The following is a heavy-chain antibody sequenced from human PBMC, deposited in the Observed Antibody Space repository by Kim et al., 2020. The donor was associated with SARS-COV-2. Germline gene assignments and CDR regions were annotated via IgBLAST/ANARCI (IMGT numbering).Heavy chain of an antibody. Sequence: SETLSLTCTVSGGSISNTNYYWGWIRQPPGKDLEWIANIYYRGDTYYNLSLKSRITISVDTSKNQFSLTLSSVTVADTAVYYCARRATGPGGPFDHWGQG. CDR3: ARRATGPGGPFDH. J-gene: IGHJ4*02. CDR1: GGSISNTNYY. CDR2: IYYRGDT. D-gene: IGHD2-2*01. V-gene: IGHV4-39*01.